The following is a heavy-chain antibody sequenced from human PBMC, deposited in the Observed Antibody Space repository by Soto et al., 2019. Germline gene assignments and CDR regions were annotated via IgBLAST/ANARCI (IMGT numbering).Heavy chain of an antibody. CDR2: IYSGGST. V-gene: IGHV3-53*01. CDR3: AREWELPNYYGMDV. D-gene: IGHD1-26*01. CDR1: GFTVSSNY. J-gene: IGHJ6*02. Sequence: GGSLRLSCAASGFTVSSNYMSWVRQAPGKGLEWVSVIYSGGSTYYADSVKGRFTISRDNSKNTVHLQMNSLRAEDTAVYYCAREWELPNYYGMDVWVQGTTVTVSS.